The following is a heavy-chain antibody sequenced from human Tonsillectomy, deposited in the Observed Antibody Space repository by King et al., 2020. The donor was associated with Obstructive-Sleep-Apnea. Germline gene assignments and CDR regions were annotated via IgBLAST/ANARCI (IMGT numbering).Heavy chain of an antibody. Sequence: VQLVESGGVVVQPGGSLRLCCAASGFTVDEYTMHWVRQAPGKGLEWVSLFSWDGGSTYYADSVKGRFTISRDNSKNSLYLQMNSLRTEDTALYYCAKGILAVAGKVPPDYWGQGTLVTVSS. CDR2: FSWDGGST. V-gene: IGHV3-43*01. CDR3: AKGILAVAGKVPPDY. CDR1: GFTVDEYT. J-gene: IGHJ4*02. D-gene: IGHD6-19*01.